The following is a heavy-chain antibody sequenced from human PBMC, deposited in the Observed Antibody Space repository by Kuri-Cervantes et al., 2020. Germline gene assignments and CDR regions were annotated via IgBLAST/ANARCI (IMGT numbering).Heavy chain of an antibody. J-gene: IGHJ4*02. CDR1: GFTFSSYG. CDR2: ISSSGSTI. V-gene: IGHV3-48*04. Sequence: GESLKISCAASGFTFSSYGMHWVRQAPGKGLEWVSYISSSGSTIYYADSVKGRFTISRDNAKNSLYLQMNSLRAEDTAVYYCARGQQLFDYWGQGTLVTVSS. D-gene: IGHD5-24*01. CDR3: ARGQQLFDY.